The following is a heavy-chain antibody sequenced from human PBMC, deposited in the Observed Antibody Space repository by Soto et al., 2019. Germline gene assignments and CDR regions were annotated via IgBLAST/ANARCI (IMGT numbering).Heavy chain of an antibody. CDR2: IYYSGST. J-gene: IGHJ4*02. V-gene: IGHV4-31*03. CDR3: ARGWPLYGDLDY. D-gene: IGHD4-17*01. Sequence: SETLSLTCTVSGGSISSGGYYWSWIRQHPGKGLEWIGYIYYSGSTYYNPSLKSRVTISVDTSKNQFSLKLSSVTAADTAVYYCARGWPLYGDLDYWGQGTLVTVS. CDR1: GGSISSGGYY.